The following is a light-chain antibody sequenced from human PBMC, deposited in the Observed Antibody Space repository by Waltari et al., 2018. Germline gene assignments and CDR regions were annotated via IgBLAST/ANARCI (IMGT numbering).Light chain of an antibody. CDR1: QSFNTY. V-gene: IGKV1-39*01. CDR3: QQTFTSLSWT. Sequence: DVQMTQSPSSLSASVGDRVTITCRASQSFNTYLNWYRQEPGKAPKLLIYAASTLGSGVPARFSGSGSGTDFTLTISNLQPEDFATYFCQQTFTSLSWTFGQGTKVEI. CDR2: AAS. J-gene: IGKJ1*01.